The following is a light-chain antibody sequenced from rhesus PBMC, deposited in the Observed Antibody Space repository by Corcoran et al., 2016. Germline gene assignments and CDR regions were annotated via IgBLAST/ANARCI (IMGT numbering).Light chain of an antibody. CDR3: QHGYGTPYS. CDR1: QGISNN. V-gene: IGKV1S15*01. CDR2: YAS. Sequence: DIQMTQSPSSLSASVGDTVTITCRASQGISNNLAWYQQKPGKVPKLLIYYASTLQSGVPSRFSGSGSGADFTLTISSLQPEDFATYYCQHGYGTPYSFGQWTKVEIK. J-gene: IGKJ2*01.